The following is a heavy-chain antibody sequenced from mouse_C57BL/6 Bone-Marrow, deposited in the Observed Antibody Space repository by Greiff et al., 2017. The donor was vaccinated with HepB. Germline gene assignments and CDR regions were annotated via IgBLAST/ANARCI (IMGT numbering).Heavy chain of an antibody. CDR3: TRSGWEGYFDY. J-gene: IGHJ2*01. CDR1: GYTFTDYE. D-gene: IGHD3-1*01. CDR2: IDPETGGT. Sequence: QVQLKESGAELVRPGASVTLSCKASGYTFTDYEMHWVKQTPVHGLEWIGAIDPETGGTAYNQKFKGKAILTADKSSSTAYMELRSLTSEDSAVYYCTRSGWEGYFDYWGQGTTLTVSS. V-gene: IGHV1-15*01.